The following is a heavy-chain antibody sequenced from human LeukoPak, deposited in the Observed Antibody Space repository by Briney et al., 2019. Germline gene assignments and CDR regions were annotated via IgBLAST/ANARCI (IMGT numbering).Heavy chain of an antibody. CDR1: GYTFTSYG. CDR3: ARDGPYYDFWSGHFSFDP. D-gene: IGHD3-3*01. CDR2: IIPIFGTA. V-gene: IGHV1-69*13. Sequence: RASVTVSCKASGYTFTSYGISWVRQAPGQGLEWMGGIIPIFGTANYAQKFQGRVTITADESTSTAYMELSSLRSEDTAVYYCARDGPYYDFWSGHFSFDPWGQGTLVTVSS. J-gene: IGHJ5*02.